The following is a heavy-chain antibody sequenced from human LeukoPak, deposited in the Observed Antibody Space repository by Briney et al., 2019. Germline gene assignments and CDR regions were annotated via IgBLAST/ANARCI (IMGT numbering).Heavy chain of an antibody. Sequence: ASVKVSCKASGYTFTGYYMHWVRQAPGQGLEWMGWINPNSGGTNYAQKFQGRVTMTRDTSISTAYMELSRLRSDDTAVYYCATIFLEWLPYYFDYWGQGTLVTVSS. D-gene: IGHD3-3*01. CDR2: INPNSGGT. V-gene: IGHV1-2*02. J-gene: IGHJ4*02. CDR3: ATIFLEWLPYYFDY. CDR1: GYTFTGYY.